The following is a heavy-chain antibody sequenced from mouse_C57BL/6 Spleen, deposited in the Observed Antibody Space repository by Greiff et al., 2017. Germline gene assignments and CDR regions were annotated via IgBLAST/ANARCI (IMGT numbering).Heavy chain of an antibody. Sequence: VMLVESGAELARPGASVKLSCKASGYTFTSYGISWVKQRTGQGLEWIGEIYPRSGNTYYNAKFKGKATLTAAKSSSTAYMELRSLPSEDSAVYCCARLGDPGAMDYWGQGTSVTVSS. CDR2: IYPRSGNT. J-gene: IGHJ4*01. CDR1: GYTFTSYG. D-gene: IGHD3-3*01. CDR3: ARLGDPGAMDY. V-gene: IGHV1-81*01.